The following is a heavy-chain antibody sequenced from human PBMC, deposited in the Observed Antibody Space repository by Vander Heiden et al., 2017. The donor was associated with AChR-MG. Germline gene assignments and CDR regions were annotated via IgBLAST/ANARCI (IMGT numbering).Heavy chain of an antibody. D-gene: IGHD5-18*01. CDR3: ARERERYTSYFDY. CDR2: ITSGGDTT. CDR1: GFTFSSSD. J-gene: IGHJ4*02. Sequence: EVQLLESGGGLVQPGGSLSLSCAASGFTFSSSDMNWVRQAPGKGLEWVSAITSGGDTTYYTDSVKGRFTMSRDNSKNTLYLQMNSLRAEDTALYYCARERERYTSYFDYWGQGSLVTVSS. V-gene: IGHV3-23*01.